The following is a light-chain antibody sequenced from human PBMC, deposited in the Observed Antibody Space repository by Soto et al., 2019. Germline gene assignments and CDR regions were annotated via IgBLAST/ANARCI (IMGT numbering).Light chain of an antibody. CDR3: QQYNNWPGT. CDR1: QSIRYW. CDR2: GTS. Sequence: DIQMTQSPSTLSASVGDRATITCRASQSIRYWLAWFQQKAGKAPKLLIYGTSTRATGVPARFSGSGSGTEFTLTISNLQSEDFAVYYCQQYNNWPGTFGQGTKV. J-gene: IGKJ1*01. V-gene: IGKV1-5*01.